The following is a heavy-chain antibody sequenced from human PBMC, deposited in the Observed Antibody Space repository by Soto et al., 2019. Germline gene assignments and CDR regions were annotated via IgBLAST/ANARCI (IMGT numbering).Heavy chain of an antibody. Sequence: QLQLQESGSGLVKPSQTLSLTCAVSGGSISSGGYSWSWIRQPPGKGLEWIGYIYHSGSTYYNPSLMSLFTISLDRSNIQFSLKLSSVTAADTAVYYCAAGGGLPRYYWGQGTLVTVSS. J-gene: IGHJ4*02. V-gene: IGHV4-30-2*01. D-gene: IGHD2-15*01. CDR2: IYHSGST. CDR3: AAGGGLPRYY. CDR1: GGSISSGGYS.